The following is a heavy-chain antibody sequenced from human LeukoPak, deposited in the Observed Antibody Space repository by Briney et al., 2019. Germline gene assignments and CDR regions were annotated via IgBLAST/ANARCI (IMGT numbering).Heavy chain of an antibody. Sequence: GRSLRLSCAASGFTFSSYAMHWVRQAPGKGLEWVAVISYDGSNKYYADSVKGRFTISRDNSKNTLYLQMNSLRAEDTAVYYCAREGGGIVVIGAYYFDYWGQGTLVTVSS. CDR2: ISYDGSNK. J-gene: IGHJ4*02. V-gene: IGHV3-30*01. CDR1: GFTFSSYA. D-gene: IGHD3-22*01. CDR3: AREGGGIVVIGAYYFDY.